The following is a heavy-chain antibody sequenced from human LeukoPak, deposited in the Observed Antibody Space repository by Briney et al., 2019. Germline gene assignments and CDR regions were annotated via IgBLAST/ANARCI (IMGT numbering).Heavy chain of an antibody. CDR1: GYTFNSYG. CDR3: ARADIRAIASSGWYGFDY. CDR2: ISAYNGNT. J-gene: IGHJ4*02. V-gene: IGHV1-18*01. Sequence: ASVKVSCKASGYTFNSYGISWVRQAPGQGLEWMGWISAYNGNTNYAQKVQGRVTLTTDTSTSTAYMELRSLRSDDTAVYYCARADIRAIASSGWYGFDYWGQGTLVTVSS. D-gene: IGHD6-19*01.